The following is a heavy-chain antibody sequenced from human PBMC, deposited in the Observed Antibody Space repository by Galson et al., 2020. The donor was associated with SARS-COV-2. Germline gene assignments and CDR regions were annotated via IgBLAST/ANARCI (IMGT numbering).Heavy chain of an antibody. V-gene: IGHV3-20*01. J-gene: IGHJ6*02. CDR3: AVTRDPHYYYGMDV. Sequence: GGSLRLSCAASGFTFDDYGMSWVRQAPGKGLEWVSGINWNGGSTGYADSVKGRFTISRDNAKNSLYLQMNSLRAEDTALYHCAVTRDPHYYYGMDVWGQGTTVTVSS. D-gene: IGHD2-21*02. CDR2: INWNGGST. CDR1: GFTFDDYG.